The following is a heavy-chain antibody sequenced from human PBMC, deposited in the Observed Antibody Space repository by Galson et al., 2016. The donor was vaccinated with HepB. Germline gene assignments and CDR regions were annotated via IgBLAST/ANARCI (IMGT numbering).Heavy chain of an antibody. Sequence: PALVKPTQTLTLACTFSGFSLSASGMCVSWIRQPPGKALEWLALIDWDDDKYYSTSLKTRLTISKDTSKNQVVLIMTNMDPVDTATYYCARIYSSHCYDASDIWGQGTKVTVSS. CDR2: IDWDDDK. J-gene: IGHJ3*02. V-gene: IGHV2-70*01. CDR3: ARIYSSHCYDASDI. D-gene: IGHD2-21*02. CDR1: GFSLSASGMC.